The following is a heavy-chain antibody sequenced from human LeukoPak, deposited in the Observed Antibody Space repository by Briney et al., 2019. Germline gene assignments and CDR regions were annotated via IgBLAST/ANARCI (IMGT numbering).Heavy chain of an antibody. V-gene: IGHV4-59*12. CDR3: ARAFGPLLSYYYYGMDV. Sequence: SETLSLTCTVSGGSISSYDWSWIRQPPGKGLEWVGYIYYGGSTNYNPSLKSRVTISVDTSKNQFSLKLSSVTAADTAVYYCARAFGPLLSYYYYGMDVWGQGTTVTVSS. D-gene: IGHD2-15*01. CDR1: GGSISSYD. J-gene: IGHJ6*02. CDR2: IYYGGST.